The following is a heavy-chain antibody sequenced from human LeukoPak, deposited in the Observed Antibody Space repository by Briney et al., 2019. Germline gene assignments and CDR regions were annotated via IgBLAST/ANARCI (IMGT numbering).Heavy chain of an antibody. D-gene: IGHD6-13*01. J-gene: IGHJ5*02. Sequence: GGSLRLSCAASGFTVSDNYMSWVRQAPGKGLEWVSVMYSGGDTYYANSVKGRFTFSRDISKNTLYLQMNGLRTEDTAMYYCARDAPQVPAAGVLASWGQGTLVTVSS. CDR2: MYSGGDT. CDR1: GFTVSDNY. V-gene: IGHV3-53*01. CDR3: ARDAPQVPAAGVLAS.